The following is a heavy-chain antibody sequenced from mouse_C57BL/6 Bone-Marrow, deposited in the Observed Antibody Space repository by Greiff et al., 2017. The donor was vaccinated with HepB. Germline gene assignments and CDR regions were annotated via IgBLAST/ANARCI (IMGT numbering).Heavy chain of an antibody. J-gene: IGHJ4*01. Sequence: EVKVVESEGGLVQPGSSMKLSCTASGFTFSDYYMAWVRQVPEKGLEWVANINYDGSSTYYLDSLKSRFIISRDNAKNILYLQMSSLKSEDTATYYCARRGLRGYYAMDYWGQGTSVTVSS. CDR1: GFTFSDYY. V-gene: IGHV5-16*01. D-gene: IGHD3-3*01. CDR2: INYDGSST. CDR3: ARRGLRGYYAMDY.